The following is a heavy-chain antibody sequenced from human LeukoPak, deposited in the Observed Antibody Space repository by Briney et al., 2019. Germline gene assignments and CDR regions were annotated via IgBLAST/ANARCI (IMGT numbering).Heavy chain of an antibody. V-gene: IGHV1-18*01. J-gene: IGHJ5*02. D-gene: IGHD3-16*01. CDR1: GYTFTTYG. CDR2: ISGYNGNT. CDR3: ARTSHESVLYWSDH. Sequence: GASVKVSCKASGYTFTTYGIGWVRQAPGQGLEWMGWISGYNGNTNYAQKFQGRVTMTTDTSTSTAYMELRSLRSDDTAVYYCARTSHESVLYWSDHWGQGTLVNVSS.